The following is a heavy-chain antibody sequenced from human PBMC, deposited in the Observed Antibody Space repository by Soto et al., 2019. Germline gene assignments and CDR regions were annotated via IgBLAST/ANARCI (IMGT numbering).Heavy chain of an antibody. CDR3: ARVYCCHALPKYFQY. CDR2: IRGKAYGGTT. D-gene: IGHD2-15*01. CDR1: GFTFGAFA. V-gene: IGHV3-49*03. J-gene: IGHJ1*01. Sequence: GGSLKLSCTGSGFTFGAFAMSWFRQAPGKGLEWIGFIRGKAYGGTTEYAESVKGMFTISRDDSKSIAYLQINSLRTEDTAVYYCARVYCCHALPKYFQYWGQGTLVTVSS.